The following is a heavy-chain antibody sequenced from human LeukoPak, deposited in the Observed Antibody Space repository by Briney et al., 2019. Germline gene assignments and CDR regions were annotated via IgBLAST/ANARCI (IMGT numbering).Heavy chain of an antibody. J-gene: IGHJ6*02. Sequence: QPGGSLRLSCAVSGFTVNSYYIHWVRQSPGKGLEWVSVIYTGGSKYYADSVKGRFIISRDNSINTVNLQLNSLRAEDTAVYYCARESPMVDDSYYGMDVWGQGTTVTVSS. D-gene: IGHD5/OR15-5a*01. V-gene: IGHV3-66*01. CDR3: ARESPMVDDSYYGMDV. CDR1: GFTVNSYY. CDR2: IYTGGSK.